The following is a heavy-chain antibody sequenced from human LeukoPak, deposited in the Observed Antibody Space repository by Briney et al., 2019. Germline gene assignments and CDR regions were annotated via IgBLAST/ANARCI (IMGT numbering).Heavy chain of an antibody. Sequence: GGSLRLSCAASGFTFSNAWMNWVRQTPGKGLEWVSGISGSGGGTYYAGPLKGRFTISRDNSKNTLYLQMYSLRAEDTGVYYCARRNYSLDFWGQGTLVTVSS. CDR1: GFTFSNAW. CDR3: ARRNYSLDF. CDR2: ISGSGGGT. J-gene: IGHJ4*02. D-gene: IGHD2-15*01. V-gene: IGHV3-23*01.